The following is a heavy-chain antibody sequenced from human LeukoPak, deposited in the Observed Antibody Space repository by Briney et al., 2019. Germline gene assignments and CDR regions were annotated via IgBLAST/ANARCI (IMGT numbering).Heavy chain of an antibody. Sequence: ASVKVSCKASGYTFTSDDINWVRQATGQRLEWMGWVNPNSGNTGYAQNFQGRVTITTNTSITTAYMELSSLRSEDTAVYYCARASKAWMVNAIMECYFETSGQGTLFSV. CDR3: ARASKAWMVNAIMECYFET. J-gene: IGHJ4*02. D-gene: IGHD2-21*01. V-gene: IGHV1-8*01. CDR2: VNPNSGNT. CDR1: GYTFTSDD.